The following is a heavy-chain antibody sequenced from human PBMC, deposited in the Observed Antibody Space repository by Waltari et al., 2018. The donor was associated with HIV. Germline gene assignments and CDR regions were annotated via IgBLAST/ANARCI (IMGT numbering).Heavy chain of an antibody. CDR3: AREGHIVVVTAIGGMDV. V-gene: IGHV4-38-2*02. Sequence: QVQLQESGPGLVKPSETLSLTCTVSGYSISSGYYWGWLRQPPGKGLEWIGSIYHSGSTYYNPSLKSRVTISVDTSKNQFSLKLSSVTAADTAVYYCAREGHIVVVTAIGGMDVWGQGTTVTVSS. D-gene: IGHD2-21*02. CDR1: GYSISSGYY. J-gene: IGHJ6*02. CDR2: IYHSGST.